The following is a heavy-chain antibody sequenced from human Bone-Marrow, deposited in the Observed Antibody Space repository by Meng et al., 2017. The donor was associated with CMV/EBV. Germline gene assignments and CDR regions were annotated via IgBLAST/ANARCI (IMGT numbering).Heavy chain of an antibody. CDR2: IYHSGST. CDR3: AKAQLLPRPFDY. Sequence: SETLSLTCTVSGYSISSGYYWGWIRQPPGKGLEWIGSIYHSGSTYYNPSLKSRVTISVDTSKNQFSLKLSSVTAADTAVYYCAKAQLLPRPFDYWGQGTRVTGSS. V-gene: IGHV4-38-2*02. J-gene: IGHJ4*02. D-gene: IGHD2-2*01. CDR1: GYSISSGYY.